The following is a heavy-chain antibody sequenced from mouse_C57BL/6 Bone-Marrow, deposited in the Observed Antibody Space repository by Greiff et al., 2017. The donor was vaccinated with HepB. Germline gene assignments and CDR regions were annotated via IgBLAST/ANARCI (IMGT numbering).Heavy chain of an antibody. CDR3: ASYYGSSPWFAY. Sequence: QVHVKQPGAELVKPGASVKMSCKASGYTFTSYWITWVKQRPGQGLEWIGDIYPGSGSTNYNEKFKSKATLTVDTSSSTAYMQLSSLTSEDSAVYYCASYYGSSPWFAYWGQGTLVTVSA. CDR1: GYTFTSYW. CDR2: IYPGSGST. J-gene: IGHJ3*01. V-gene: IGHV1-55*01. D-gene: IGHD1-1*01.